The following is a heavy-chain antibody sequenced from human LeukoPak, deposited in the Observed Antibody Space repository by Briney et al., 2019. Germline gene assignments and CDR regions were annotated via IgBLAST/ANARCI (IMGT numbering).Heavy chain of an antibody. CDR3: ARGRYTYGDYPFYYYYYMDV. CDR2: IYYSGST. V-gene: IGHV4-59*01. D-gene: IGHD4-17*01. CDR1: GGSISSYY. J-gene: IGHJ6*03. Sequence: SETLSLTCTVSGGSISSYYWSWIRQPPGKGLEWIGYIYYSGSTNYNPSHKSRVTISVDTSKNQFSLKLSSVTAADTAVYYCARGRYTYGDYPFYYYYYMDVWGNGTTVTVSS.